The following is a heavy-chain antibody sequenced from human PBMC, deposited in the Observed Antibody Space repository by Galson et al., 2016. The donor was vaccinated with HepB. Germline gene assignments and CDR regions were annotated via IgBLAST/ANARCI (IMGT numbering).Heavy chain of an antibody. CDR2: VYRGRV. V-gene: IGHV4-39*01. CDR3: ARRLHCGETSCLKDDAFDM. CDR1: DGSISSSSFS. J-gene: IGHJ3*02. Sequence: ETLSLTCTVSDGSISSSSFSWGWIRQPPGKGLECIGTVYRGRVHYNLSFEGRVTISIGMSKNQFSLRLTSVTAADTALYYCARRLHCGETSCLKDDAFDMWGQGTMVTVSS. D-gene: IGHD2-21*01.